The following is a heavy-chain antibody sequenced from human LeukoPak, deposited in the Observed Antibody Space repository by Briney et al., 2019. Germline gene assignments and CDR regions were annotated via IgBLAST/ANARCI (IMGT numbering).Heavy chain of an antibody. D-gene: IGHD5-18*01. CDR1: GFTFSSYG. CDR2: ISYDGSNK. V-gene: IGHV3-30*18. J-gene: IGHJ4*02. Sequence: GGSLRLSCAASGFTFSSYGMHWVRQAPGKGLEWVAVISYDGSNKYYADSVKGRFTISRDNSKNTLYLQMNSLRAEDTAVYYCAKDRVVYSYGYFDYWGQGTLVTVSS. CDR3: AKDRVVYSYGYFDY.